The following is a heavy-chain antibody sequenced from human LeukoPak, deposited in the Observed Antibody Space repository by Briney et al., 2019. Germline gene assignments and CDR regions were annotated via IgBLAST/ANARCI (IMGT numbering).Heavy chain of an antibody. J-gene: IGHJ5*02. Sequence: ASVKVSCKASGGTFSSYATSWVRQAPGQGLEWMGGIIPIFGTANYAQKFQGRVTITADKSTSTAYMELSSLRSEDTAVYYCAGGYCSSTSCLGWFDPWGQGTLVTVSS. CDR2: IIPIFGTA. V-gene: IGHV1-69*06. D-gene: IGHD2-2*01. CDR3: AGGYCSSTSCLGWFDP. CDR1: GGTFSSYA.